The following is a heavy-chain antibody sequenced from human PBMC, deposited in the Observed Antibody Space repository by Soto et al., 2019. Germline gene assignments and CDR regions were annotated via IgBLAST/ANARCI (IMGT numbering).Heavy chain of an antibody. CDR2: ISAYNGNT. Sequence: ASVKVSCKASGYTFTIYGISWVLQAPGQGLEWMGWISAYNGNTNYVQKLQGRVTMTTDTSTSTAYMELRSLRSDDTAVYYCARGSWEVITPYYFDYWGQGTLVTVSS. V-gene: IGHV1-18*01. CDR3: ARGSWEVITPYYFDY. CDR1: GYTFTIYG. J-gene: IGHJ4*02. D-gene: IGHD3-22*01.